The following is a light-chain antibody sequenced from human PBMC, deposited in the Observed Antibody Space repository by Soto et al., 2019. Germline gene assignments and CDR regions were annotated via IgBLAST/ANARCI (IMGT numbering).Light chain of an antibody. J-gene: IGKJ2*01. CDR1: QGALYSSNNKNY. V-gene: IGKV4-1*01. CDR2: WAS. Sequence: DIVMTQSQDSLAVSLGERATINCNSSQGALYSSNNKNYLAWYQQKPGQPPKLLIYWASTRESGFPDRFSGSGSGKDFSLTISSLQAEDVAVYFCNQYYSNPPTVGQGPK. CDR3: NQYYSNPPT.